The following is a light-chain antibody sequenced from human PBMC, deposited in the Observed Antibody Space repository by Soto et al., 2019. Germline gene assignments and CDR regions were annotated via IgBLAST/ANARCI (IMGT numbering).Light chain of an antibody. V-gene: IGLV2-8*01. CDR2: EVT. CDR1: SSDVGGYNY. CDR3: SSHAGISNVV. J-gene: IGLJ3*02. Sequence: QSALTQPPSASGSPGQSVTISCTGTSSDVGGYNYVSWYQQHPGKAPKLIIFEVTKRPSGVPDRFSGSKAGNTASLTVSGLQAEDEADYYCSSHAGISNVVFGGGTKVTVL.